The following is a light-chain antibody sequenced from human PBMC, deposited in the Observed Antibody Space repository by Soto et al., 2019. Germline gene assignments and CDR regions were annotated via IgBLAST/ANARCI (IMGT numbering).Light chain of an antibody. CDR2: WAS. J-gene: IGKJ3*01. CDR1: QSVLYSYINKNY. V-gene: IGKV4-1*01. Sequence: DIVMTQSPDSLAVSLGERATINCNSSQSVLYSYINKNYLAWYQQKPGQPPRLLIYWASGRESGVPDRFSGSGSGTDFTLTISSLQAEDVAVYYCQQYFSAPFTFGPGTKVDIK. CDR3: QQYFSAPFT.